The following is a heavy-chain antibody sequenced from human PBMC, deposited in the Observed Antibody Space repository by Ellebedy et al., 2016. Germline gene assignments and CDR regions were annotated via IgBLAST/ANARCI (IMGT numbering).Heavy chain of an antibody. CDR3: ARGYCGGDCYWWYFDL. J-gene: IGHJ2*01. Sequence: GESLKISCAASGFTFSSYWMHWVRQGPGKGLVWVSRINSDGSSTNYADSVKGRFTISRDNAKNTLYLQMNSLRAEDTAVYYCARGYCGGDCYWWYFDLWGRGTLVTVSS. CDR2: INSDGSST. V-gene: IGHV3-74*01. D-gene: IGHD2-21*02. CDR1: GFTFSSYW.